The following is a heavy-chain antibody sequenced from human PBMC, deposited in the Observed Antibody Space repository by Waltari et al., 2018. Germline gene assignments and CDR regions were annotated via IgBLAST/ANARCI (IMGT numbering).Heavy chain of an antibody. CDR1: GCSISSSSYY. CDR2: IYYSGST. D-gene: IGHD3-10*01. CDR3: ARPGGGSGSYYMDY. J-gene: IGHJ4*02. V-gene: IGHV4-39*01. Sequence: QLQLQESGPGLVKPSETLSLTCTVSGCSISSSSYYWGWIRQPPGKGLEWIGSIYYSGSTYYNPSLKSRVTISVDTSKNQFSLKLSSVTAADTAVYYCARPGGGSGSYYMDYWGQGTLVTVSS.